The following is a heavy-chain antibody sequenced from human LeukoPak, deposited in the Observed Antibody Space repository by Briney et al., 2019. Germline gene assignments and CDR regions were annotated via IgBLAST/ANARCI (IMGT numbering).Heavy chain of an antibody. D-gene: IGHD7-27*01. CDR2: IYTSGST. J-gene: IGHJ3*02. CDR1: GGSISRDDFY. Sequence: SQTLSLTCTVSGGSISRDDFYWSWIRQPAGKGLEWIGRIYTSGSTNYNPSLKSRVTISVDTSKNQFSLKLSSVTAADTAVYYCARDHSGPDAFDIWGQGTMVTVSS. CDR3: ARDHSGPDAFDI. V-gene: IGHV4-61*02.